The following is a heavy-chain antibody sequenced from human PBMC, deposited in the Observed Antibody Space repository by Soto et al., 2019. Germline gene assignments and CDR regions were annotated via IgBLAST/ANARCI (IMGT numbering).Heavy chain of an antibody. Sequence: GGSLRLSCAASGFTFSGYAMSWVRQAPGKGLEWVSAISGSGGSTYYADSVKGRFTISRDNSKNTLYLQMNSLRAEDTAVYYCAKDRAVAGTIDYWGQGTLVTVPS. CDR2: ISGSGGST. CDR1: GFTFSGYA. CDR3: AKDRAVAGTIDY. V-gene: IGHV3-23*01. J-gene: IGHJ4*02. D-gene: IGHD6-19*01.